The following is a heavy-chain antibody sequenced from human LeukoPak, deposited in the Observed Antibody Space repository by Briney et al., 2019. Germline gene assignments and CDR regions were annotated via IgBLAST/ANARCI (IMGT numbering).Heavy chain of an antibody. V-gene: IGHV1-69*13. CDR3: AREGIEGAQNDY. D-gene: IGHD6-19*01. CDR1: GGTFSSYA. Sequence: ASVKVSCKASGGTFSSYAISWVRQAPGQGLEWMGGIIPIFGTANYAQRFQGRVTITADESTSTAYMELSSLRSEDTAVYYCAREGIEGAQNDYWGQGTLVTVSS. CDR2: IIPIFGTA. J-gene: IGHJ4*02.